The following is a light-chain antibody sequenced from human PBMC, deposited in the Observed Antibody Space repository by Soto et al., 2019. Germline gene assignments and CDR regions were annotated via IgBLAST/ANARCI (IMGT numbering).Light chain of an antibody. CDR1: SGDVGGYNY. Sequence: QSVLTQPRSVSGSPGQSVTISCTGTSGDVGGYNYVSWYQEHPGKAPKLMIYDVSKRPSGVPDRFSGSKSGNTASLTISGLQAEYEADCYGCSYAGSYSHNVCATETEVTVL. V-gene: IGLV2-11*01. CDR3: CSYAGSYSHNV. CDR2: DVS. J-gene: IGLJ1*01.